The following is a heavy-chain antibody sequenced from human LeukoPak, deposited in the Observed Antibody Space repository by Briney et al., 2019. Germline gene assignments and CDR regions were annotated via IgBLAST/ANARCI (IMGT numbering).Heavy chain of an antibody. CDR3: ARRAATTHAFDI. D-gene: IGHD1-14*01. V-gene: IGHV3-66*04. CDR2: IYSGGST. J-gene: IGHJ3*02. Sequence: PGGSLRLSCAASGFTVSSNYMSWVRQAPGKGLEWVSVIYSGGSTYYADSVKGKFAISRDNSKNTLYLQMNSLSAEDTAVYYCARRAATTHAFDIWGQGTMVTVSS. CDR1: GFTVSSNY.